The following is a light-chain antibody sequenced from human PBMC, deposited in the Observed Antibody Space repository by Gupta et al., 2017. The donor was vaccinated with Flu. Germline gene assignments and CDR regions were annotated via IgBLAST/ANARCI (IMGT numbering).Light chain of an antibody. CDR3: QQYYSTPPT. CDR1: QSVLYSSKNKNY. V-gene: IGKV4-1*01. Sequence: DIVMTQSPDSLAVSLGERATINCKSSQSVLYSSKNKNYLAWYQQKPGQPPQLLIYWASTRESGVPDRFSGSGSGTDFTLPISSLQAEDVAVYYCQQYYSTPPTFGQGTKVEIK. J-gene: IGKJ1*01. CDR2: WAS.